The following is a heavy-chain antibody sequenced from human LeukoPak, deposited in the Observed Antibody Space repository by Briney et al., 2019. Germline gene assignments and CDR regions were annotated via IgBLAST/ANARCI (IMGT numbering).Heavy chain of an antibody. CDR1: AFTVRTTY. CDR2: IYSGGDT. CDR3: ARGSTGWKLDY. J-gene: IGHJ4*02. Sequence: GGSLRLSWAASAFTVRTTYMSWVRQAPGKGLGWVSFIYSGGDTYYAGSVKGRFTISRDNSKNTRYLQMNSLRVEDMAVYYCARGSTGWKLDYWGQRTLVTVSS. V-gene: IGHV3-53*01. D-gene: IGHD2-8*02.